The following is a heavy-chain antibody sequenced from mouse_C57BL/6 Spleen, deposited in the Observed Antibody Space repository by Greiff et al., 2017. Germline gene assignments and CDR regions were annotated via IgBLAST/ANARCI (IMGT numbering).Heavy chain of an antibody. CDR1: GYTFTSYW. Sequence: QVHVKQPGAELVRPGSSVKLSCKASGYTFTSYWMHWVKQRPIQGLEWIGNIDPSDSETHYNQKFKDKATLTVDKSSSTAYMQLSSLTSEDSAVYYCARGGYSPFAYWGQGTLVTVSA. V-gene: IGHV1-52*01. CDR3: ARGGYSPFAY. J-gene: IGHJ3*01. CDR2: IDPSDSET. D-gene: IGHD2-12*01.